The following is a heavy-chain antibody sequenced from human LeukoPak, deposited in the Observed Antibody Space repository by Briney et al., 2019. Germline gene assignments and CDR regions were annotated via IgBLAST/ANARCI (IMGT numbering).Heavy chain of an antibody. CDR3: ARGLGSYDSSPPDY. CDR2: MNPNSGNT. Sequence: GASVKVSCKASGYTFTSYDINWVRQATGQGLEWMGWMNPNSGNTGYAQKFQGRVTTTRNTTISTAYMELSSLRSEDTAVYYCARGLGSYDSSPPDYWGQGTLVTVSS. CDR1: GYTFTSYD. D-gene: IGHD3-22*01. J-gene: IGHJ4*02. V-gene: IGHV1-8*01.